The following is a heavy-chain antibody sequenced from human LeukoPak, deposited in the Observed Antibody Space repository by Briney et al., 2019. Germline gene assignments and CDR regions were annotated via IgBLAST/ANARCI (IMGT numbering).Heavy chain of an antibody. V-gene: IGHV1-46*01. D-gene: IGHD5-24*01. J-gene: IGHJ4*02. CDR2: INPSGGRT. CDR1: GYTFTSYC. CDR3: ARDRLLGDGYNDYFDY. Sequence: ASVKVSCKSSGYTFTSYCMHWVRQAPGQGLEWMGVINPSGGRTSYAQKFQGRVTMTRDTSTNTVYMELSSLRSEDTAVYYCARDRLLGDGYNDYFDYWGQGTLVTVSS.